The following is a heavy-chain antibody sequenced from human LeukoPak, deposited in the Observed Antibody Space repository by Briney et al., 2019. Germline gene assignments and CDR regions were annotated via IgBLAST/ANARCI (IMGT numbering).Heavy chain of an antibody. CDR2: IYPRDSDT. V-gene: IGHV5-51*01. J-gene: IGHJ4*02. Sequence: KISCKCCGYSFTRYWFLWVRETPARGLEGMGVIYPRDSDTRYSPSFQGQVTIPADKSISTAYLQWSSLKAWDTAMYDCARRFYGDYIDYWGQGTLVTVSS. CDR1: GYSFTRYW. CDR3: ARRFYGDYIDY. D-gene: IGHD4-17*01.